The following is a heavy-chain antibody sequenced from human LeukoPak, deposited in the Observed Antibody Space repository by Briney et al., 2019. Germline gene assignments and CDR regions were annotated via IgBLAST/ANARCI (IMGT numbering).Heavy chain of an antibody. V-gene: IGHV3-7*01. J-gene: IGHJ4*02. CDR1: GFTFSSYW. D-gene: IGHD3-10*01. CDR2: IKQDGSEK. Sequence: GGSLRLSCAASGFTFSSYWMSWVRQAPGKGLEWVANIKQDGSEKYYVDSVKGRFTISRDNAKNSLYLQMNSLRAEDTAVYYCARDQTRYYGSGSYYKTPYFDYWGQGTLVTVSS. CDR3: ARDQTRYYGSGSYYKTPYFDY.